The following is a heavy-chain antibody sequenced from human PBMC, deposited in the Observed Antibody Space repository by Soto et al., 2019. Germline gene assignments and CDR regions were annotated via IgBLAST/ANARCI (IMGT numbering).Heavy chain of an antibody. CDR1: GFTFSDYY. Sequence: QVQLVESWGGVVKPGGSLRLSCSASGFTFSDYYISWIRQAPGQGLEWVSYISSSSRYTNYADSVKGRFTISRDNAKNSLYLQMNSLRAEDTAVYYCARAGEGLLWFGEQNWGQGTLVTVSS. V-gene: IGHV3-11*06. CDR3: ARAGEGLLWFGEQN. CDR2: ISSSSRYT. J-gene: IGHJ4*02. D-gene: IGHD3-10*01.